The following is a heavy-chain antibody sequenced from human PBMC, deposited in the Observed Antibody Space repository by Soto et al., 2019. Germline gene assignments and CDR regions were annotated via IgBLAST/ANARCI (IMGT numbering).Heavy chain of an antibody. Sequence: QVQLQESGPGLVKPSQTLSLTCTVSGGSISSGGYYWSWIRQHPGKGLEWIGYIYYSGSTYYNPSLKSRVTISVDTSKNQFSLKLSSVTAADTAVYYCARVEDRVSGYPYLGDYWGQGTLVTVSS. CDR2: IYYSGST. CDR3: ARVEDRVSGYPYLGDY. J-gene: IGHJ4*02. CDR1: GGSISSGGYY. D-gene: IGHD3-22*01. V-gene: IGHV4-31*03.